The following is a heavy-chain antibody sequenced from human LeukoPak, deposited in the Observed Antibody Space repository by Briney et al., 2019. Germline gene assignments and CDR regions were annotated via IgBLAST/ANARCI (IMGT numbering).Heavy chain of an antibody. J-gene: IGHJ4*02. V-gene: IGHV5-51*01. D-gene: IGHD3-22*01. CDR1: GYSFTSYW. Sequence: GASVKISCKGSGYSFTSYWIGWVRQMPGKGLEWMGIIYPGDSETRYSPSFQGQVTISADKSISTAYLQWSSLKASDTAIYYCARHLNFYDYVDYWGQGTLVTVSS. CDR2: IYPGDSET. CDR3: ARHLNFYDYVDY.